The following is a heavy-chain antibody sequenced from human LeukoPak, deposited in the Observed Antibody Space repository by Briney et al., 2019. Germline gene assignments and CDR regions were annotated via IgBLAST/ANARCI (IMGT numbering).Heavy chain of an antibody. V-gene: IGHV1-2*06. D-gene: IGHD6-6*01. CDR1: GYTFTGYY. Sequence: ASVKVSCKASGYTFTGYYMHWVRQAPGQGLEWMGRINLNSGGTNYAQKFQGRVTMTRDTSISTAYMELSRLRSDDTAVYYCARDLGQLGVGRYFDYWGQGTLVTVSS. J-gene: IGHJ4*02. CDR2: INLNSGGT. CDR3: ARDLGQLGVGRYFDY.